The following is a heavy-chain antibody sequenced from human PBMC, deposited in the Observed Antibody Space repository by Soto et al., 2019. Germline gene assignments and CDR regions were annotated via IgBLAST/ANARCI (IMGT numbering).Heavy chain of an antibody. CDR1: GFTFSSYG. CDR3: AKDRNYFDY. J-gene: IGHJ4*02. V-gene: IGHV3-30*18. CDR2: ISYDGSNK. Sequence: GGSLRLSCAASGFTFSSYGMHWVRQAPGKGLEWVAVISYDGSNKYYADSVKGRFTISRDNSKNTLYLQMNSLRAEDTAVYYCAKDRNYFDYWGQGTLVTVSS.